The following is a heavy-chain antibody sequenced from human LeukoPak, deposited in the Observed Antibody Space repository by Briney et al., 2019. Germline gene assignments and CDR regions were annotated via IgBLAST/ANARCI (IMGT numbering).Heavy chain of an antibody. J-gene: IGHJ4*02. CDR2: ISGSGGST. Sequence: PGGSLRLSCAASGFTFSSYAMSWVRQAPGKGLEWVSAISGSGGSTYYADSVKGRFTISRDNSKNTLYLQMNNLRDEDTAVYYCAKDVISVAGTPRYFDYWGQGTLVTVSS. CDR1: GFTFSSYA. CDR3: AKDVISVAGTPRYFDY. D-gene: IGHD6-19*01. V-gene: IGHV3-23*01.